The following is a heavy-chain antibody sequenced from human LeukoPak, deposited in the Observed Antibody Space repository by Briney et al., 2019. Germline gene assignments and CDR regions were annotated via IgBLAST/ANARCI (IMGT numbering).Heavy chain of an antibody. CDR1: GGTFSSYA. CDR3: ARDTIAVAGPFDY. CDR2: IIPIFGTA. Sequence: GASVKVSCKASGGTFSSYAISWVRQAPGQGLEWMGGIIPIFGTANYAQKFQGRVTITADESTSTAYMELSSLRSEDTAVYYCARDTIAVAGPFDYWGQGTLVTVSS. D-gene: IGHD6-19*01. J-gene: IGHJ4*02. V-gene: IGHV1-69*01.